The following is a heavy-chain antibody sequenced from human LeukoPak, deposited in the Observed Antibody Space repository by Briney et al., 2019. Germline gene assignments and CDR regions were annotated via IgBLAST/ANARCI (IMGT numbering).Heavy chain of an antibody. CDR1: GFTFSSYG. J-gene: IGHJ6*02. Sequence: GGSLRLSCAASGFTFSSYGMHRVRQAPGKGLEWVAVISYDGSNKYYADSVKGRFTISRDNSKNTLYLQMNSLRAEDTAVYYCAKILGTRGVISRYYYYGMDVWGQGTTVTVSS. V-gene: IGHV3-30*18. D-gene: IGHD3-10*01. CDR3: AKILGTRGVISRYYYYGMDV. CDR2: ISYDGSNK.